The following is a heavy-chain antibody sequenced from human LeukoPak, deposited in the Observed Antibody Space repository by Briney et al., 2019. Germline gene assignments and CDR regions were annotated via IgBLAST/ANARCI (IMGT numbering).Heavy chain of an antibody. CDR2: INPDGSTT. J-gene: IGHJ4*02. CDR1: GFTFSNYW. D-gene: IGHD3-22*01. Sequence: PGGSLRLSCAASGFTFSNYWMHWVRQDPGKGLVWVSFINPDGSTTNYADSVKGRFTISRDNAKNALYLQMNSLRAEDTAVYYCAKKGRNYYDSSGYFTDFGYFDYWGQGTLVTVSS. CDR3: AKKGRNYYDSSGYFTDFGYFDY. V-gene: IGHV3-74*01.